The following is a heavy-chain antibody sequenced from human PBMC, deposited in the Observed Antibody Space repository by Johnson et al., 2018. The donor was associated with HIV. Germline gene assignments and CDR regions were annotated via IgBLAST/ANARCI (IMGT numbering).Heavy chain of an antibody. CDR2: IKQDGNEK. J-gene: IGHJ3*02. V-gene: IGHV3-7*05. D-gene: IGHD3-10*01. CDR1: GFSFSRYW. CDR3: ARAQGVLVWFRELLFDAFDI. Sequence: VQLVESGGGLVQPGGSLRLSCVASGFSFSRYWMTWVRQAPGKGLEWVASIKQDGNEKYYVDSVKGRFTISRDNAKNSVDLQMNSLRAEDTAVYYCARAQGVLVWFRELLFDAFDIWGQGTMVTVSS.